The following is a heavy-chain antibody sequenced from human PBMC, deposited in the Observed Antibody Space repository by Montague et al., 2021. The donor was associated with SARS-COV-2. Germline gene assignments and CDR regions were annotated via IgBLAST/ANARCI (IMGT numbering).Heavy chain of an antibody. CDR3: ARESGSPTYYFYYGVDV. J-gene: IGHJ6*02. D-gene: IGHD1-26*01. V-gene: IGHV4-61*09. Sequence: TLSLTCTVSGGSISSGDYYWSWIRQPAGKGLEWIGHIYTSGSTNYNPSLKSRVTISVHTSNNQFSLKLSSVTAADTAVYYCARESGSPTYYFYYGVDVWGQGTTVTVPS. CDR1: GGSISSGDYY. CDR2: IYTSGST.